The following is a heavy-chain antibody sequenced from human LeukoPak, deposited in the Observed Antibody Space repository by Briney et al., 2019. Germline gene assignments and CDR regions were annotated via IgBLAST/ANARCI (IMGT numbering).Heavy chain of an antibody. J-gene: IGHJ4*02. CDR3: ARSRRVGNGEYPDY. CDR2: INPNTGDT. D-gene: IGHD3-10*01. Sequence: ASVKVSCKASGYTFTGYYMHWVRKTPGQGLEWMGWINPNTGDTNYGRKFQGRVTMSRDTSINTPYMELRSLRAEDTAVYYCARSRRVGNGEYPDYWGQGTLVTVSS. V-gene: IGHV1-2*02. CDR1: GYTFTGYY.